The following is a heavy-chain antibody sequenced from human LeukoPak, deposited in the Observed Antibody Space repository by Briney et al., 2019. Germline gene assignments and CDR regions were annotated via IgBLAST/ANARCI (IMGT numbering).Heavy chain of an antibody. Sequence: SETLSLTCAVYGGSFSGYFWSWIRQPPGKGLEWIGEINHSGSTNYNPSLKSRVTISVDTSKNQFSLKLSSVTAADTAVYYCARSYYYGLMDVWGKGTTVTISS. D-gene: IGHD3-10*01. J-gene: IGHJ6*03. V-gene: IGHV4-34*01. CDR3: ARSYYYGLMDV. CDR1: GGSFSGYF. CDR2: INHSGST.